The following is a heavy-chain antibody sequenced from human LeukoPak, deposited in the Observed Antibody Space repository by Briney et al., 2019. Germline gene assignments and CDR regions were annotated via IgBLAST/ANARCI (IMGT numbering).Heavy chain of an antibody. Sequence: SETLSLTCTVSGGSISSYYWSWIRQPAGKGLEWIGRIYTSGSTNYNPSLKSRVTMSVDTSKNQFSLKLSSVTAADTAVYYCARGKKDSPNRGIIAAAGIDYWGQGTLVTVSS. CDR1: GGSISSYY. CDR3: ARGKKDSPNRGIIAAAGIDY. V-gene: IGHV4-4*07. D-gene: IGHD6-13*01. CDR2: IYTSGST. J-gene: IGHJ4*02.